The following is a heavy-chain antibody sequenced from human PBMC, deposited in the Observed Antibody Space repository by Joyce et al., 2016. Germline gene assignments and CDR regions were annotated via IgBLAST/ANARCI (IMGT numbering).Heavy chain of an antibody. V-gene: IGHV1-69*12. CDR2: ISPSLGTP. J-gene: IGHJ3*01. D-gene: IGHD6-19*01. CDR3: ASGVAGDCSEATCPRPLDV. CDR1: GVSFSAQT. Sequence: QVRLVQSGAEVQMPGSWVTVSFTASGVSFSAQTFNWVRQAPGQRLEWMGGISPSLGTPNYAQRFRGKVAITADASAQTFFMELISLTVDDTATYYCASGVAGDCSEATCPRPLDVWGPGTRVIVS.